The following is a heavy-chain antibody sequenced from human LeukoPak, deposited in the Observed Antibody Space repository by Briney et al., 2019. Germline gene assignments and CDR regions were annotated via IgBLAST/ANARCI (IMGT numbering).Heavy chain of an antibody. CDR1: GFPFTSSA. V-gene: IGHV3-7*01. D-gene: IGHD5-24*01. J-gene: IGHJ4*02. Sequence: GGSLRLSCAASGFPFTSSAIYWVRQAPGKGLEWVANINKDGTEKNYLESVKGRFTISRDNAKNSLYLQMNNLRAEDTAVYYCARNRGWQQFDYWGQGTLVTVSS. CDR2: INKDGTEK. CDR3: ARNRGWQQFDY.